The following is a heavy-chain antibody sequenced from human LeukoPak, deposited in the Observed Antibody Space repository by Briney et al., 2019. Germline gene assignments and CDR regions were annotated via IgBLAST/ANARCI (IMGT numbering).Heavy chain of an antibody. CDR1: GFTFSSFA. J-gene: IGHJ4*02. Sequence: GGSLRLSCAASGFTFSSFAMRWVRQAPGKGLEWVAVISYDGSNKYYADSVKGRFTISRDNSKNTLYLQMNSLKAEDTAVFYCARDRASGSPAGFDYWGQGTLVTVSS. CDR3: ARDRASGSPAGFDY. CDR2: ISYDGSNK. D-gene: IGHD3-10*01. V-gene: IGHV3-30*04.